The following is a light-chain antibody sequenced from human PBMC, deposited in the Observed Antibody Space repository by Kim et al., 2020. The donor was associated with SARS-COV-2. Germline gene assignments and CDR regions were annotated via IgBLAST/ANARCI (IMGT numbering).Light chain of an antibody. J-gene: IGKJ1*01. V-gene: IGKV1-27*01. CDR3: QKYNSAPWT. CDR2: AAS. Sequence: DIQLTQSPSSLSASIGDRVTITCRASQGIANSLAWYQQKPGKVPQVLIYAASTLQSGVPSRFSGSGSGTEFTLTIGSLQTEDVATYYCQKYNSAPWTFGPGTKVDIK. CDR1: QGIANS.